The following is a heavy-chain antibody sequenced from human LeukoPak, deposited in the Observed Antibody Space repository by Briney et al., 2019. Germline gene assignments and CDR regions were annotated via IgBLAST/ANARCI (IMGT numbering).Heavy chain of an antibody. J-gene: IGHJ4*02. V-gene: IGHV1-69*06. CDR1: GGTFSSYA. CDR3: ARGGYDLVVVVAATPDDYFDY. D-gene: IGHD2-15*01. Sequence: ASVKVSCKASGGTFSSYAISWVRQAPGQGLEWMGGIIPIFGTANYAQKFQGRVTIIADKSTSTAYMELSSLRSEDTAVYYCARGGYDLVVVVAATPDDYFDYWGQGTLVTVSS. CDR2: IIPIFGTA.